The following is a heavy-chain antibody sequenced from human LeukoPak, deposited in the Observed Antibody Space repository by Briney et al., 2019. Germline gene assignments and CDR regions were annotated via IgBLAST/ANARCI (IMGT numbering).Heavy chain of an antibody. CDR3: ARANNHGDFELRGFRYFDL. V-gene: IGHV4-59*08. D-gene: IGHD2-21*01. Sequence: PSETLSLTCTVSGGSFGNDYWSWIRQLPGKGLEWIAYTSYIGSTKYSPSLKSRVTISLDTSKNQFSLKLNSVTAADTAVYYCARANNHGDFELRGFRYFDLWGRGSLVTVSS. CDR2: TSYIGST. J-gene: IGHJ2*01. CDR1: GGSFGNDY.